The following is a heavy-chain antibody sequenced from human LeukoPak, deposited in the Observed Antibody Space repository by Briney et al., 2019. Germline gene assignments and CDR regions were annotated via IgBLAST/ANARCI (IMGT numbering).Heavy chain of an antibody. CDR1: GGSFSGYY. J-gene: IGHJ3*02. D-gene: IGHD3-22*01. Sequence: SETLSLTCAVYGGSFSGYYWSWIRQPPGKGLEWIGEINHSGSTNYNPSLKSRVTISVDTSKNQFSLKLSSVTAADTAVYYCASLYDSSGYYYRDAFDIWGQGTMVTVSS. V-gene: IGHV4-34*01. CDR3: ASLYDSSGYYYRDAFDI. CDR2: INHSGST.